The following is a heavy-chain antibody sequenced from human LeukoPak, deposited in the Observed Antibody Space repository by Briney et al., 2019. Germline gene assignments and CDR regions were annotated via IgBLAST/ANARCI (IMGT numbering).Heavy chain of an antibody. J-gene: IGHJ4*02. V-gene: IGHV3-23*01. Sequence: GGSLRLSCAASGFIFSSYAMSWVRQAPGKGLEWVSAISGSGGSTYYADSVKGRFTISRDNSKNTLYLQMNSLRAEDTVVYYCAKSSSGWYRDFDYWGQGTLVTVSS. D-gene: IGHD6-19*01. CDR3: AKSSSGWYRDFDY. CDR2: ISGSGGST. CDR1: GFIFSSYA.